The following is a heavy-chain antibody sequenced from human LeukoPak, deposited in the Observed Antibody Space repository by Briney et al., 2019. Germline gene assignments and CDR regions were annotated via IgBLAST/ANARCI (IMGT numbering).Heavy chain of an antibody. Sequence: GGSLRLSCAASGFTFSSYWMTWVRQAPGKGLEWVSIISGSGGSTYYADSVKGRFTISRDNSKNTLYLQMNSQRAEDTAVYYCAKVDSSSFAVDYWGQGTLVTVSS. CDR2: ISGSGGST. V-gene: IGHV3-23*01. J-gene: IGHJ4*02. CDR3: AKVDSSSFAVDY. D-gene: IGHD6-13*01. CDR1: GFTFSSYW.